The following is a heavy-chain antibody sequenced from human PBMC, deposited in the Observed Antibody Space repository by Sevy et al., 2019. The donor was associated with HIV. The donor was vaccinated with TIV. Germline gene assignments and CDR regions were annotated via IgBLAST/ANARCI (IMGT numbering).Heavy chain of an antibody. V-gene: IGHV3-33*01. CDR3: ARGGDYYDNAAYYALDS. D-gene: IGHD3-22*01. Sequence: GGSLRLSCAATGFTFSNYAMHWVRQAPGKGMEWVAIIWSDGAYQYHGDSVKGRFTISRENSKNTLDLQMNNVRVEDTAVYYCARGGDYYDNAAYYALDSWGQGTLVTVSS. CDR2: IWSDGAYQ. CDR1: GFTFSNYA. J-gene: IGHJ4*02.